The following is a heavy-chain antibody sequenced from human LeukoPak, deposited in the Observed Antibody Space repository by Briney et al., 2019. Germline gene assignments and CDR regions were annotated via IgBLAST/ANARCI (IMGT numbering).Heavy chain of an antibody. CDR3: AREGGDAFDV. D-gene: IGHD1-26*01. Sequence: SQTLSLTCALSGDSVSSDSTAWNWIRQSPSRGLEWLGRTYFRSKWYNDYAVSVKSRITINPDTSKNQLSLQLNSVTPEDTAVHYCAREGGDAFDVWGQGTMVTVSS. V-gene: IGHV6-1*01. CDR1: GDSVSSDSTA. CDR2: TYFRSKWYN. J-gene: IGHJ3*01.